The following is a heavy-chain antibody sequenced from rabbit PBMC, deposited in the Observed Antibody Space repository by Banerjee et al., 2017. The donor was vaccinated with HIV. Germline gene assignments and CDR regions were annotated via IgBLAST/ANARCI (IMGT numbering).Heavy chain of an antibody. D-gene: IGHD3-3*01. Sequence: QQLVESGGGLVKPGASLTLTCKASGFSFSSGYDMCWVRQAPGKGLEWIACIYTGSSGSTLYARWVNGRFTISLDNAQNTLYLQLNSLTAADTATYFCARGTDGYAAAYPTGGMDLWGPGTLVTVS. CDR2: IYTGSSGST. CDR3: ARGTDGYAAAYPTGGMDL. CDR1: GFSFSSGYD. J-gene: IGHJ6*01. V-gene: IGHV1S40*01.